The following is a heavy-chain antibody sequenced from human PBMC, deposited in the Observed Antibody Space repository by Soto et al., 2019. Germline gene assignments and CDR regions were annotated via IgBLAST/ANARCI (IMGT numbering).Heavy chain of an antibody. D-gene: IGHD3-3*01. CDR3: AYRVLRTVFGLVTTTAIYFDF. J-gene: IGHJ4*02. Sequence: QITLNESGPTVVRPTETLTLTCSFSGFSLTTRGVGVGWIRQSPGKAPEWLALIYWDDAKRYSASLQSRLTITKDASKNQVVLTVSDLDPTDTATYYCAYRVLRTVFGLVTTTAIYFDFWGQGTPVAVSS. V-gene: IGHV2-5*02. CDR2: IYWDDAK. CDR1: GFSLTTRGVG.